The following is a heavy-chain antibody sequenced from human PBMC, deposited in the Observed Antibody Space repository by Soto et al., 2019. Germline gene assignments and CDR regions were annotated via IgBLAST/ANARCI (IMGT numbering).Heavy chain of an antibody. D-gene: IGHD2-15*01. V-gene: IGHV4-34*01. CDR3: ARGSLGSPRITAYDY. CDR2: VNHSGST. Sequence: ETVSLTCAVYGGSFSGYYWSWIRQPPGKGLEWIGEVNHSGSTNYNPSLKSRVTISVDTSKNQFSLKLSSVTAADTAVYYCARGSLGSPRITAYDYWGQGTLVTVSS. J-gene: IGHJ4*02. CDR1: GGSFSGYY.